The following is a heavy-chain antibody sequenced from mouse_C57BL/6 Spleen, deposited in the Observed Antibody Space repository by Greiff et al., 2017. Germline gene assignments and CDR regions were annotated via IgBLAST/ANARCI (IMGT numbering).Heavy chain of an antibody. J-gene: IGHJ4*01. CDR2: ISSGSSTI. V-gene: IGHV5-17*01. D-gene: IGHD1-1*01. CDR3: ARGATVVSYSAMDY. CDR1: GFTFSDYG. Sequence: EVQLVESGGGLVKPGGSLKLSCAASGFTFSDYGMHWVRQAPEKGLEWVAYISSGSSTIYYADKVKGRFTISRDNAKNTLFLQMTSLRSEYTAMYYCARGATVVSYSAMDYWGQGTSVTVSS.